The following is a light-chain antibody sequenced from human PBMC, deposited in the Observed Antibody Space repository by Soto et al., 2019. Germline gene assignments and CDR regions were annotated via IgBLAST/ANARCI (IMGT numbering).Light chain of an antibody. CDR3: SSYTTSSIV. J-gene: IGLJ1*01. CDR2: EVS. V-gene: IGLV2-14*01. CDR1: SSDVGGYKY. Sequence: LTQPASVSGSPGQSITLSCTGTSSDVGGYKYVSWYQHHPGKAPKLMIYEVSNRPSGVSNRFSGSKSGNTASLTISGLQAEDEADYYCSSYTTSSIVFGTGTKVTVL.